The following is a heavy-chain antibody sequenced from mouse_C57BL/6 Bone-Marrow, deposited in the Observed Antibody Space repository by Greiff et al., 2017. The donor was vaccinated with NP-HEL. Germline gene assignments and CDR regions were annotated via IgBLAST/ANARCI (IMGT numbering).Heavy chain of an antibody. CDR1: GYSFTGYY. CDR2: INPSTGGT. Sequence: VQLQQSGPELVKPGASVKISCKASGYSFTGYYMNWVKRSPEKSLEWIGEINPSTGGTTYNQKFKAKATLTVDKSSSTAYMQLKSLTSEDSAVYYCARHSTPLNFDVWGTGTTVTVSS. D-gene: IGHD2-1*01. J-gene: IGHJ1*03. CDR3: ARHSTPLNFDV. V-gene: IGHV1-42*01.